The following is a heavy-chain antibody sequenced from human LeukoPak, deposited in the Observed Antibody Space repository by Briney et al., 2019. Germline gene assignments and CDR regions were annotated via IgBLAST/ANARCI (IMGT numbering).Heavy chain of an antibody. CDR1: GGSISSYY. J-gene: IGHJ3*02. D-gene: IGHD3-16*01. CDR3: ASSPTFGGALDAFDI. V-gene: IGHV4-59*01. CDR2: IYYTGIT. Sequence: SETLSLTCTVSGGSISSYYWNWIRQPPGKGLEWIGYIYYTGITNYNASLKSRVTISVDTSKNQFSLKLSSVTAADTAVYYCASSPTFGGALDAFDIWGQGTMVTVSS.